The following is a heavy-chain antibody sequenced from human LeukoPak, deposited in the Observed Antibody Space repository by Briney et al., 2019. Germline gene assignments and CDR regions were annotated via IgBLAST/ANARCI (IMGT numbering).Heavy chain of an antibody. J-gene: IGHJ4*02. CDR2: ISNSGSAI. CDR3: ARDRLPYYDNSGESPFDY. CDR1: GFIFSDYY. D-gene: IGHD3-22*01. Sequence: PGGSLRLSCAASGFIFSDYYMSWIRQAPGKGLEWISYISNSGSAIYYADSVKGRFTMSRDNANNSLYLQLNSLRAGDTAVYYCARDRLPYYDNSGESPFDYWGQGTLVTVSS. V-gene: IGHV3-11*01.